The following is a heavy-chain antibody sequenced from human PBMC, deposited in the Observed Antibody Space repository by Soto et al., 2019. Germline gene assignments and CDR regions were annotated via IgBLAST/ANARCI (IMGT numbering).Heavy chain of an antibody. D-gene: IGHD3-3*01. CDR3: ARLYDFWSGFDY. CDR2: IYYSGST. V-gene: IGHV4-39*01. J-gene: IGHJ4*02. Sequence: SETLSLTCTVSGGSISSSSYYWGWIRQPPGRGLEWIGSIYYSGSTYYNPSLKSRVTISVDTSKNQFSLKLSSVTAADTAVYYCARLYDFWSGFDYWGQGTLVTVSS. CDR1: GGSISSSSYY.